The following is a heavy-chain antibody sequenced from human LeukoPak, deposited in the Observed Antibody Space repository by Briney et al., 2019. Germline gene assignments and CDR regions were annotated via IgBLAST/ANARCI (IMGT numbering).Heavy chain of an antibody. CDR1: GGSISSSSYY. V-gene: IGHV4-39*01. CDR3: ARSYWDSSNFDY. Sequence: SETLSLTCTVSGGSISSSSYYWGWIRQPPGKGLEWIGSIYYSGSTYYNPSLKSRVTISVDTSKNQFFLKLSSVTAADTAVYYCARSYWDSSNFDYWGQGTLVTVSS. J-gene: IGHJ4*02. CDR2: IYYSGST. D-gene: IGHD6-13*01.